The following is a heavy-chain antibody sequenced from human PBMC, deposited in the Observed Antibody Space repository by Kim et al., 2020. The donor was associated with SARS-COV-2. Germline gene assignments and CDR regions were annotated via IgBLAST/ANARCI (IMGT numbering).Heavy chain of an antibody. J-gene: IGHJ4*02. Sequence: GGSLRLSCTASGFTLSDYSVTWVRQAPEKGLEWVGFIRSKAYGGGTTEYSASVKGRFTISRDDSKNIAYLQMNSLRIEDTAVYFCARFNQRDGWFHRDCWGQGTLVTVSS. CDR1: GFTLSDYS. D-gene: IGHD6-19*01. V-gene: IGHV3-49*04. CDR2: IRSKAYGGGTT. CDR3: ARFNQRDGWFHRDC.